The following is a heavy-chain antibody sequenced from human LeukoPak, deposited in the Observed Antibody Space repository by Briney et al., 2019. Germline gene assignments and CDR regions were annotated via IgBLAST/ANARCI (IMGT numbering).Heavy chain of an antibody. V-gene: IGHV4-61*05. CDR1: GGSISSSSYY. CDR3: ARGPPRGRFGELSFDY. J-gene: IGHJ4*02. D-gene: IGHD3-10*01. Sequence: SETLSLTCTVSGGSISSSSYYWGWIRQPPGKGLEWIGYIYDSGSTNYNPSLKSRVTISVDTSKNQFSLKLSSVTAADTAVYYCARGPPRGRFGELSFDYWGQGTLVTVSS. CDR2: IYDSGST.